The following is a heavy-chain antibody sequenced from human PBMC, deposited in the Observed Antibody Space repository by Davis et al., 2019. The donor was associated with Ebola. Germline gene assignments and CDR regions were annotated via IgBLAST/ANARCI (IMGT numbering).Heavy chain of an antibody. CDR2: FDPEDGET. Sequence: ASVKVSCTVSGYTLTDLSMHWVRQAPGKGLEWMGGFDPEDGETIYAQKFQGRVPMTEDTSTDTAYMGLSSLRSEDTAVYYCAADVASLYGVGATYFDYWGQGTLVTVSS. D-gene: IGHD1-26*01. V-gene: IGHV1-24*01. J-gene: IGHJ4*02. CDR1: GYTLTDLS. CDR3: AADVASLYGVGATYFDY.